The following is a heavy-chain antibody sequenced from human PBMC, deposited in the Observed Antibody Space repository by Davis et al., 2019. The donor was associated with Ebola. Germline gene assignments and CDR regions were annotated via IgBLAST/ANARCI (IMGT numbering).Heavy chain of an antibody. J-gene: IGHJ6*02. D-gene: IGHD4-17*01. CDR1: GYTFTSYD. Sequence: ASVKVSCKASGYTFTSYDINWVRQATGQGLEWMGWISAYNGNTNYAQKLQGRVTMTTDTSTSTAYMELRSLRSDDTAVYYCARVHGDFWGTDYYYYGMDVWGQGTTVTVSS. V-gene: IGHV1-18*01. CDR2: ISAYNGNT. CDR3: ARVHGDFWGTDYYYYGMDV.